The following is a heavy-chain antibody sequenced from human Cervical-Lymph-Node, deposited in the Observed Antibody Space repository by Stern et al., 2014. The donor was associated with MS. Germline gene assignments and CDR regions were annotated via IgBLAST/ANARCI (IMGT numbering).Heavy chain of an antibody. CDR1: GHTFSNYF. Sequence: QVQLGQSGAEMRRPGTSIKVSCTASGHTFSNYFLHWVRQAPGQGPEWMGVINPQGNDTTYAQKFKGRVIMTRDSSASTVNLELRRLRSEDTAVYYCTYLTHWGQGTLVTVSS. V-gene: IGHV1-46*01. D-gene: IGHD3-9*01. CDR3: TYLTH. CDR2: INPQGNDT. J-gene: IGHJ4*02.